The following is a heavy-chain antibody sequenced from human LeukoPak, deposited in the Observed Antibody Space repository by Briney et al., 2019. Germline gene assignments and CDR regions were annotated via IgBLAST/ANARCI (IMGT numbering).Heavy chain of an antibody. J-gene: IGHJ4*02. CDR1: GFAFSNYG. D-gene: IGHD3-10*01. CDR2: ISASGDIT. CDR3: AKDDAWLRFGE. V-gene: IGHV3-23*01. Sequence: GGSLRLSCAASGFAFSNYGISWGRRAPGKELELGSGISASGDITYYADSVKGRFTISRDKSKNTVYLQVISLTAEDTAVYYCAKDDAWLRFGEWSQGTLVTVSS.